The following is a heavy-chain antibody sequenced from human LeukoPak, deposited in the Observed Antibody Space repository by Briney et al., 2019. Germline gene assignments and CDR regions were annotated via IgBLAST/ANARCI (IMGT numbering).Heavy chain of an antibody. V-gene: IGHV3-48*01. CDR2: ISSSSSTI. Sequence: PGGSLRLSCAASGFTFSSYSMNWVRQAPGKGLEWVSYISSSSSTIYYADSVKGRFTISRDNAKNSLYLQMNSLRAEDTAVYYCARLCRIQLWPIGPNYYYYMDVWGKGTTVTVSS. CDR1: GFTFSSYS. D-gene: IGHD5-18*01. CDR3: ARLCRIQLWPIGPNYYYYMDV. J-gene: IGHJ6*03.